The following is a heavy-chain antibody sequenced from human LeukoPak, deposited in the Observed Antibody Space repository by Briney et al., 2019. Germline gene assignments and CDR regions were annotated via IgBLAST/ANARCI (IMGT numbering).Heavy chain of an antibody. CDR2: ISYDGSNK. D-gene: IGHD6-13*01. CDR1: GFTFSSYA. Sequence: PGGSLRLSCAASGFTFSSYAMHWVRQAPGKGLEWVAVISYDGSNKYYADSVKGRFTISRDNSKNTLYLQMNSLRAEDTAVYYCAHIAAADPIDYWGQGTLVTVSS. J-gene: IGHJ4*02. V-gene: IGHV3-30-3*01. CDR3: AHIAAADPIDY.